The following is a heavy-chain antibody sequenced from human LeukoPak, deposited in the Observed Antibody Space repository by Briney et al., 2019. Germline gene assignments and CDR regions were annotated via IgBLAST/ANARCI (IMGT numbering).Heavy chain of an antibody. J-gene: IGHJ4*02. D-gene: IGHD3-10*01. CDR1: GFTFSSYS. CDR3: AAYYYGSGSPY. CDR2: ISSSSSYI. Sequence: GGSLRLSCAASGFTFSSYSMNWVRQAPGKGLEWVSSISSSSSYIYYADSVKGRFTISRDNAKNSLYPQMNSLRAEDTAVYYCAAYYYGSGSPYWGQGTLVTVSS. V-gene: IGHV3-21*01.